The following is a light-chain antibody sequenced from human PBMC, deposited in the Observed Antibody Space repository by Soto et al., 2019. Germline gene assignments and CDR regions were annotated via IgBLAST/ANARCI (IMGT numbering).Light chain of an antibody. CDR3: HKYENWPQT. Sequence: EIVMTQSPATLSVSPGERATLSCRASRSIISNLAWNQQKLAQAPRLLIYRASTRAAGIPARFSGSGSGTELTLTISSLQSEDVALYYCHKYENWPQTFGQGTKVEI. CDR1: RSIISN. CDR2: RAS. V-gene: IGKV3-15*01. J-gene: IGKJ1*01.